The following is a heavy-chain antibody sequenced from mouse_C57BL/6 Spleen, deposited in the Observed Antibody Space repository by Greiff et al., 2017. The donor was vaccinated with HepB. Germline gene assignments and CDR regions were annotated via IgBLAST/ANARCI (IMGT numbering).Heavy chain of an antibody. V-gene: IGHV5-4*01. CDR1: GFTFSSYA. Sequence: VQLKESGGGLVKPGGSLKLSCAASGFTFSSYAMSWVRQTPEKRLEWVATISDGGSYTYYPDNVKGRFTISRDNAKNNLYLQMSHLKSEDTAMYYCARDGYGAMDYWGQGTSVTVSS. J-gene: IGHJ4*01. CDR3: ARDGYGAMDY. CDR2: ISDGGSYT. D-gene: IGHD2-2*01.